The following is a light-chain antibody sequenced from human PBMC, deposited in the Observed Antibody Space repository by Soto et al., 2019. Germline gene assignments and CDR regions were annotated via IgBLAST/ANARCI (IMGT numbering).Light chain of an antibody. CDR2: DAS. J-gene: IGKJ4*01. CDR3: QQRSSWPPPT. V-gene: IGKV3-11*01. CDR1: QSVSSY. Sequence: VLSQCPATLSLSPGERATLSCRASQSVSSYLAWYQQKPGQAPRLLIYDASNRATGIPARFSGSGSGTDFTLTISSLEPEDFAIYYCQQRSSWPPPTFGGGTKVEIK.